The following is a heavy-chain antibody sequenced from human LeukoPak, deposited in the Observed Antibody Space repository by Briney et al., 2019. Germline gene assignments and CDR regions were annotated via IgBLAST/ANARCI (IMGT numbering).Heavy chain of an antibody. V-gene: IGHV1-2*02. J-gene: IGHJ4*02. D-gene: IGHD6-19*01. Sequence: ASVKVSCKASGYTFTDYYMHWVRQAPGQGLEWMGWINPDSGGTNYAQKFQGRVTMTRDTSISTAYMELSRLRSDDTAVYYCARVSVATYFDYWGQGTLVTVSS. CDR2: INPDSGGT. CDR3: ARVSVATYFDY. CDR1: GYTFTDYY.